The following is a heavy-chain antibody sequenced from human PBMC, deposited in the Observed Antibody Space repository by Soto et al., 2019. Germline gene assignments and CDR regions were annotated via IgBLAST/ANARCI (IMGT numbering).Heavy chain of an antibody. Sequence: QDQLLQSGAEVKKPGASVTVSCKASGYRFTNYGITWVRQAPGQGLEWMGWISAFNGNTHYAQKLQGRVTMTTDASTRTAYMQLRSLRSDDTAVYYCARDRGVAPPVAGNTHYYYYMDVWGKGTTVTVSS. J-gene: IGHJ6*03. CDR2: ISAFNGNT. D-gene: IGHD6-19*01. CDR1: GYRFTNYG. V-gene: IGHV1-18*01. CDR3: ARDRGVAPPVAGNTHYYYYMDV.